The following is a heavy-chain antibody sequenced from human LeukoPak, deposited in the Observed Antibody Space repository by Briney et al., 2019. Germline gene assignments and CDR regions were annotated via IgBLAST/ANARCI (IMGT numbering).Heavy chain of an antibody. CDR3: ARTITMVRGVIIQNYYFDY. Sequence: SVKVSCKASGGTFSSYAISWVRQAPGQGLEWMVGIIPIFGTANYAQKFQGRVTITADESTSTAYMELSSLRSEDTAVYYCARTITMVRGVIIQNYYFDYWGQGTLVTVSS. D-gene: IGHD3-10*01. CDR2: IIPIFGTA. J-gene: IGHJ4*02. CDR1: GGTFSSYA. V-gene: IGHV1-69*13.